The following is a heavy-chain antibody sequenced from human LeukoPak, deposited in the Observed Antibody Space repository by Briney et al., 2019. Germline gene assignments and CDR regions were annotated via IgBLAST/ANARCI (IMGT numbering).Heavy chain of an antibody. D-gene: IGHD6-19*01. CDR2: INHSGST. J-gene: IGHJ4*02. CDR1: GGSFSGYY. Sequence: SETLSLTCAVYGGSFSGYYWSWVRQPPGKGLEWIGEINHSGSTNYNPSLKSRVTISVDTSKNQFSLRLSSVTAADTAVYYCARVGNQVWQWLVRGYFDYWGQGTLVTVSS. V-gene: IGHV4-34*01. CDR3: ARVGNQVWQWLVRGYFDY.